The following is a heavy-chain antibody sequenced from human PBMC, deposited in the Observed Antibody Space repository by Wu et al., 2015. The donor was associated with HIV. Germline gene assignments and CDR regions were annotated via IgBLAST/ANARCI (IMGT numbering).Heavy chain of an antibody. J-gene: IGHJ5*02. CDR2: IIPVFGTA. D-gene: IGHD6-19*01. CDR1: GGTFSSNG. V-gene: IGHV1-69*13. Sequence: QVQLVQSGAEVKKPGSSVKVSCKVSGGTFSSNGITWVRQAPGQGLEWMGRIIPVFGTANYAQKFQGRVTITADESTSIAYMELNNLRSDDTAVYYCARDGPLPSVWYWFGPWGQGTLVTVSS. CDR3: ARDGPLPSVWYWFGP.